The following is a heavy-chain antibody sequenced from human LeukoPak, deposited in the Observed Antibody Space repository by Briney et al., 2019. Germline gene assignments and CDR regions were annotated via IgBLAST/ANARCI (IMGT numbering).Heavy chain of an antibody. Sequence: PGGSLRLSCAASGFTFSSYSMVWVRQAPGKGLEWVSSISSDGIYVYYTDSVKGRFIITRDNFKNTLYLQMNSLRLEDMAVYYCAKPSGSGVDYWGRGTRVTVSS. J-gene: IGHJ4*02. V-gene: IGHV3-21*01. D-gene: IGHD1-26*01. CDR1: GFTFSSYS. CDR2: ISSDGIYV. CDR3: AKPSGSGVDY.